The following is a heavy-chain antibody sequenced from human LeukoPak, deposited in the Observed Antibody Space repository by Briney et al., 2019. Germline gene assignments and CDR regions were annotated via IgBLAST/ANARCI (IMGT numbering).Heavy chain of an antibody. CDR1: GFTFSSYG. CDR2: ISYDGPNK. CDR3: AKGRYHLATVTLLDY. V-gene: IGHV3-30*18. Sequence: GGSLRLSCAASGFTFSSYGMHWVRQAPGKGLEWVAVISYDGPNKYYADSVKGRFTISRDNSKNTLYLQMNSLRAEDTAAYYCAKGRYHLATVTLLDYWGQGTLVTVSS. D-gene: IGHD4-17*01. J-gene: IGHJ4*02.